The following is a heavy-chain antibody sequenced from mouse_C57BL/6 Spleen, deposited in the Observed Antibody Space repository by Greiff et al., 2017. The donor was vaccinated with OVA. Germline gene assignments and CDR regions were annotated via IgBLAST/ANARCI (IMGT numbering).Heavy chain of an antibody. J-gene: IGHJ2*01. CDR1: GFSFNTYA. Sequence: EVKLMESGGGLVQPKGSLKLSCAASGFSFNTYAMNWVRQAPGKGLEWVARIRSKSNNYATYYADSVKDRFTISRDDSESMLYLQMNNLKTEDTAMYYCVRGYYLYFDYWGQGTTLTVSS. CDR3: VRGYYLYFDY. V-gene: IGHV10-1*01. D-gene: IGHD2-3*01. CDR2: IRSKSNNYAT.